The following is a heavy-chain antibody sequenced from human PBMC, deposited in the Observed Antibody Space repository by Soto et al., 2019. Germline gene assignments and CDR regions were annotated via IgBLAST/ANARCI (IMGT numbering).Heavy chain of an antibody. CDR1: GYTFTSYD. CDR2: MNPNSGNT. CDR3: ARGHNYYDSSGYYGD. J-gene: IGHJ4*02. D-gene: IGHD3-22*01. Sequence: QVQPVQSGAEVKKPGASVKVSCKASGYTFTSYDINWVRQATGQGLEWMGWMNPNSGNTGYAQKFQGRVTMTRSNSVSTAYMELTGLRSEDTAVYYCARGHNYYDSSGYYGDWGQGTLVTVSS. V-gene: IGHV1-8*01.